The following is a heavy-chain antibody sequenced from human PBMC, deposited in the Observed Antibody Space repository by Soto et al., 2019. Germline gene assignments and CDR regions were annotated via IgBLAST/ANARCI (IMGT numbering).Heavy chain of an antibody. V-gene: IGHV4-34*01. CDR1: GGSFSGYY. J-gene: IGHJ4*02. Sequence: KPSETLSLTCAVYGGSFSGYYWSWIRQPPGKGLEWIGEINHSGSTNYNPSLKSRVTISVDTSKNQFSLKLSSVTAADTAVYYCARAALSVYDYVWGSYRRKGEYFDYWGQGTLVTVSS. D-gene: IGHD3-16*02. CDR2: INHSGST. CDR3: ARAALSVYDYVWGSYRRKGEYFDY.